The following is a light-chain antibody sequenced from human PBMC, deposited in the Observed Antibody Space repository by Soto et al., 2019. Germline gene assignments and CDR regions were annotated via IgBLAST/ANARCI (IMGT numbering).Light chain of an antibody. V-gene: IGKV3-11*01. J-gene: IGKJ1*01. CDR1: QSISSY. CDR3: QQRSNWPPT. CDR2: DAF. Sequence: EIVLTQSPATLPLSPGERATLSCRASQSISSYLLWYQQKPGQAPRLLIYDAFNRATGIPARFSGSGSGTDFTLTISSLEPEDFAVYYCQQRSNWPPTFGQGTKVEIK.